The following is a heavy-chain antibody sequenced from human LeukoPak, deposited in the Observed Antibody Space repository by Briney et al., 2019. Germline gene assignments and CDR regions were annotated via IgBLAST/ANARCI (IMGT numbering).Heavy chain of an antibody. Sequence: PGGSLKLSCAASGFTFSGSAMHWVRQASGKGLEWVGRIRSKANSYATAYAASVKGRFTISRDDSKNTAYLQMNSLKTEDTAVYYCTTYSPGDAFDIWGQGTMATVSS. J-gene: IGHJ3*02. D-gene: IGHD1-14*01. CDR2: IRSKANSYAT. CDR1: GFTFSGSA. V-gene: IGHV3-73*01. CDR3: TTYSPGDAFDI.